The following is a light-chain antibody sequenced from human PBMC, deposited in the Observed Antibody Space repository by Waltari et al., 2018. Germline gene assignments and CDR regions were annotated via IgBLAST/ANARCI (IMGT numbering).Light chain of an antibody. CDR1: TSDVRDFDY. Sequence: QSALTQPPSVSGSPGPSVTMSCTGTTSDVRDFDYVSWYQQRPGKAPKLLIYDVTERPSGVPHRFSASKSGNTATLTISGLQAEDEGHYYCSSYGGSYSFVSFGGGTKVTV. CDR3: SSYGGSYSFVS. CDR2: DVT. V-gene: IGLV2-11*01. J-gene: IGLJ2*01.